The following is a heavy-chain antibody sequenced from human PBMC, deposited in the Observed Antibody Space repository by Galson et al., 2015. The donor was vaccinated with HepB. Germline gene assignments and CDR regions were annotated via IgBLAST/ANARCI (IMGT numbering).Heavy chain of an antibody. J-gene: IGHJ3*02. V-gene: IGHV1-3*01. Sequence: SVKVSCKASGYTFTSYAMHWVRQAPGQRLEWMGWINAANGNTKYSQKFQGRVTISRDTSASTAYMDLSSLRSEDTAVYFCARSLFCGGDCYRGFDIWGQGTMVTVSS. CDR2: INAANGNT. CDR1: GYTFTSYA. D-gene: IGHD2-21*02. CDR3: ARSLFCGGDCYRGFDI.